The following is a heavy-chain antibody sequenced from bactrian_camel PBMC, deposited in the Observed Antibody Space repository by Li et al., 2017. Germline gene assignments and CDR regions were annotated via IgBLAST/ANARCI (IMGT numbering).Heavy chain of an antibody. CDR1: GFIFSSFG. V-gene: IGHV3S60*01. Sequence: QVQLVESGGGLVQPGGSLRLSCAASGFIFSSFGMSWVRQAPGKERGGVSCISWSGKYTNYADSVKGQFTISRDNAKNTLYLQMNSLEPEDTAMYYCAAVTPSPGVVINTEPWSHWGQGTQVTVS. CDR2: ISWSGKYT. D-gene: IGHD3*01. CDR3: AAVTPSPGVVINTEPWSH. J-gene: IGHJ4*01.